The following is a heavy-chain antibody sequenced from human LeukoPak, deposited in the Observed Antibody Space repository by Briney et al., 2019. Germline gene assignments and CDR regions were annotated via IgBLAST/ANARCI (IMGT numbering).Heavy chain of an antibody. CDR2: INHSGST. V-gene: IGHV4-34*01. Sequence: SETLSLTCAVYGGSFSGYYWSWIRQPPGKGLEWMGEINHSGSTNYNPSLKSRVTISVDTSKNQFSLKLSSVTAADTAVYYCARRGGYNSLYFDYWGQGTLVTVSS. J-gene: IGHJ4*02. D-gene: IGHD5-24*01. CDR3: ARRGGYNSLYFDY. CDR1: GGSFSGYY.